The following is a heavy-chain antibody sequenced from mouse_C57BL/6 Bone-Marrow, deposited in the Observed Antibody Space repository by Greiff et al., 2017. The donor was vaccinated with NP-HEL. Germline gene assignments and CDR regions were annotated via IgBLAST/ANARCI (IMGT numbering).Heavy chain of an antibody. Sequence: QVQLQQPGAELVRPGSSVKLSCKASGYTFTSYWMDWVKQRPGQGLEWIGNIYPSDSETHYNQKFKDKATLTVDKSSSTAYMQLSSLTSEDSAVYYCARGGYSSGYVLFAYWGQGTLVTVSA. CDR2: IYPSDSET. CDR1: GYTFTSYW. D-gene: IGHD3-2*02. J-gene: IGHJ3*01. CDR3: ARGGYSSGYVLFAY. V-gene: IGHV1-61*01.